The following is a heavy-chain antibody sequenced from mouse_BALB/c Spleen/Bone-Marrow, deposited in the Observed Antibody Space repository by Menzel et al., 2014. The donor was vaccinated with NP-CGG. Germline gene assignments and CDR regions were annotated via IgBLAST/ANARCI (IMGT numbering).Heavy chain of an antibody. D-gene: IGHD2-1*01. CDR1: GFTFSSYG. CDR3: ARWVEGNPAWVAY. J-gene: IGHJ3*01. Sequence: EVQGVESGGNLVKPGGSLKLSCAASGFTFSSYGMSWVRQTQDRRLEWGATISSDGSYTYYPDGVKGRFSISRDNGKNTLYLQRSSLKTEDTAKDYRARWVEGNPAWVAYWGQGTLVTVSA. CDR2: ISSDGSYT. V-gene: IGHV5-6*01.